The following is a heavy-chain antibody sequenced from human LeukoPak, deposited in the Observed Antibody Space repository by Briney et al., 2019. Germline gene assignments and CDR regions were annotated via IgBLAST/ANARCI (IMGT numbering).Heavy chain of an antibody. J-gene: IGHJ4*02. Sequence: SRTLSLTCTVSGGSISSGGYYWSWIRQHPGKGLEWIGYIYYSGSTYYNPSLKSRVTISVDTSKNQFSLKLSSVTAADTAVYYCARGPTYYYDSSGYDYWGQGTLVTVSS. D-gene: IGHD3-22*01. V-gene: IGHV4-31*03. CDR2: IYYSGST. CDR3: ARGPTYYYDSSGYDY. CDR1: GGSISSGGYY.